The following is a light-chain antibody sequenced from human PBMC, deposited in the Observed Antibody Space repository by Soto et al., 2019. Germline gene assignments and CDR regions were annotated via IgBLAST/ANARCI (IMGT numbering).Light chain of an antibody. J-gene: IGKJ2*01. CDR3: QQSLGIPYT. V-gene: IGKV1-39*01. Sequence: DIQMTQSPSALSASVGDRVTITCRASQTISTYLNWYQQKPGKAPKLLIYAASTLQSGVPSRFSGSGSGTDFTLTSSSLQPEDFATYYCQQSLGIPYTFGQGTRLEIK. CDR1: QTISTY. CDR2: AAS.